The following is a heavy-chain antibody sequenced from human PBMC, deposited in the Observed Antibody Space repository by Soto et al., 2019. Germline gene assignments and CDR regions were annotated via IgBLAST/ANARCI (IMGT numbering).Heavy chain of an antibody. CDR2: ISFNGDEK. CDR1: GFTFRRYA. D-gene: IGHD1-26*01. CDR3: AREDGSAYHQDF. J-gene: IGHJ4*02. V-gene: IGHV3-30*03. Sequence: AGGSLRLSCAASGFTFRRYAMHWVRQAPGKGLEWVAVISFNGDEKYYADSVKGRFSISRDNSKDTLSLQMNSLRFDDTAVYFCAREDGSAYHQDFWGQGALVTVSS.